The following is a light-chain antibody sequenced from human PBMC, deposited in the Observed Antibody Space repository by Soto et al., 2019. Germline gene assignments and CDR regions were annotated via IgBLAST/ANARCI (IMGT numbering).Light chain of an antibody. Sequence: DIQMTQSRSTLSASVGDRVTITCRASQSISSWLAWYQQKPGKAPKLLIFDASSLESGTPSRFSGRRSGTQCTLTINGLQPDDFATYYCQQYDNYKPLTFGGGTKVDIK. CDR1: QSISSW. CDR3: QQYDNYKPLT. J-gene: IGKJ4*01. V-gene: IGKV1-5*01. CDR2: DAS.